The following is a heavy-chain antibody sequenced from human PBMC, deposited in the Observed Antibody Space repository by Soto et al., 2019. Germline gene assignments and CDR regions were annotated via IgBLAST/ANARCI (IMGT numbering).Heavy chain of an antibody. J-gene: IGHJ5*02. CDR3: ARKDKSGYFNWFDP. V-gene: IGHV5-51*01. Sequence: GESLKISCRTPGYRFTSYWIAWVRQMPGKGLEWMGIIFPSDSDTRYSPSFQGQVTISADRSTSTVFLQWASLKASDTAVYFCARKDKSGYFNWFDPWGQGTLVTVS. D-gene: IGHD3-22*01. CDR1: GYRFTSYW. CDR2: IFPSDSDT.